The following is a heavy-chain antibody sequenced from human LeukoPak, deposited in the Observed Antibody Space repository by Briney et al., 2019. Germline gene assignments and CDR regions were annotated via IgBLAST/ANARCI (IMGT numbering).Heavy chain of an antibody. V-gene: IGHV4-59*08. CDR3: ARRNILTEGEAFDI. CDR2: VYNTGST. Sequence: PSETLSLTCTVSGGSISSYYWTWIRQPPGKGLEWIGFVYNTGSTNYNPSLKSRVTISFDTSKNQFSLKLNSVTAADTAVYYCARRNILTEGEAFDIWGQGTIDTVSS. D-gene: IGHD3-9*01. CDR1: GGSISSYY. J-gene: IGHJ3*02.